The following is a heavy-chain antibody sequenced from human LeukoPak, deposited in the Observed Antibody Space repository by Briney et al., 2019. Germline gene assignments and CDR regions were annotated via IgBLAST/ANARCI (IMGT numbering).Heavy chain of an antibody. J-gene: IGHJ6*02. CDR3: ARVGGSSVADYYYYYGMDV. V-gene: IGHV3-30*04. Sequence: GGSLRLSCAASGFTFCSYAMHWVRQAPGKGLEWVAVISYDGSNKYYADSVKGRFTISRDNYKNTLYLQMNSLRAEDTAVYYCARVGGSSVADYYYYYGMDVWGQGTTVTVSS. CDR1: GFTFCSYA. CDR2: ISYDGSNK. D-gene: IGHD2-2*01.